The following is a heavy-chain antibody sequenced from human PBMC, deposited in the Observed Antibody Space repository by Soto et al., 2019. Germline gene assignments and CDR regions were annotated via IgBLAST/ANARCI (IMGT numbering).Heavy chain of an antibody. Sequence: QVHLVQSGAEVKKPGASVKVSCKASGYTFTTYDIGWVRQAPGQGLEWMGWISAYNGNTNYVQTLQGRVTMTTDTSTNTAYMELRSLRSDDTAVYYCARERRRPYYDILTGDYPFGYWGQVTLVTVSS. D-gene: IGHD3-9*01. CDR2: ISAYNGNT. V-gene: IGHV1-18*01. CDR3: ARERRRPYYDILTGDYPFGY. CDR1: GYTFTTYD. J-gene: IGHJ4*02.